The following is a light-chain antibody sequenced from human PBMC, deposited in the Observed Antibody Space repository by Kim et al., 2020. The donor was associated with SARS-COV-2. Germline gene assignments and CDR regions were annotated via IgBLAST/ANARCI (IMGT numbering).Light chain of an antibody. V-gene: IGLV2-11*03. CDR1: SSDVGGYNY. CDR2: DVS. CDR3: CSYAGSYSNYV. Sequence: QSVTISCTGTSSDVGGYNYVSWYQQHPGKAPKLMIYDVSKRPSGVPHRFSGSKSGNTASLTISGLQAEDEADYYCCSYAGSYSNYVFGTGTKVTVL. J-gene: IGLJ1*01.